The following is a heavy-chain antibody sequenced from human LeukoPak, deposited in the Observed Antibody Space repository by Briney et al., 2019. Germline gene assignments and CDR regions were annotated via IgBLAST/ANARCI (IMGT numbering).Heavy chain of an antibody. CDR1: GYTFTGYY. Sequence: ASVKVSCKSSGYTFTGYYMHWVRQAPGQGLEWMGWINPNSGGTNYAQKFQGRVTMTRDTSISTAYMELSRLISDDTAVYYCASGPGEWFGELVDYWGQGTLVTVSS. J-gene: IGHJ4*02. CDR2: INPNSGGT. D-gene: IGHD3-10*01. CDR3: ASGPGEWFGELVDY. V-gene: IGHV1-2*02.